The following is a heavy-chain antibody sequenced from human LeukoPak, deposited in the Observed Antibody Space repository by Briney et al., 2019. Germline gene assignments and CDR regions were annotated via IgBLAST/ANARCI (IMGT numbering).Heavy chain of an antibody. Sequence: SETLSLTCAVYGGSFSGYYWSWIRQPPGKGLEWIGEINHSGSTNYNPSLKSRVTISVDTSKNQFSLKLSSVTAADTAVYYCARGREQWLVPAFDIWGQGTMVTVSS. CDR3: ARGREQWLVPAFDI. V-gene: IGHV4-34*01. CDR1: GGSFSGYY. CDR2: INHSGST. J-gene: IGHJ3*02. D-gene: IGHD6-19*01.